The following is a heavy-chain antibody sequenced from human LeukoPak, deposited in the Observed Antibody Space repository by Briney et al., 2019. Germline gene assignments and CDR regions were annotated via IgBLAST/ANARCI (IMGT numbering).Heavy chain of an antibody. Sequence: PSETLSLTCAVYGGSFSGYYWSWIRQPPGKGLEWIGEINHSGSTNYNPSLKSRVTISVDTSKNQFSLKLSSVTAADTAVYYCARGVKGSSSWYFGPLNFDYWGQGTLVTVSS. J-gene: IGHJ4*02. V-gene: IGHV4-34*01. CDR2: INHSGST. D-gene: IGHD6-13*01. CDR1: GGSFSGYY. CDR3: ARGVKGSSSWYFGPLNFDY.